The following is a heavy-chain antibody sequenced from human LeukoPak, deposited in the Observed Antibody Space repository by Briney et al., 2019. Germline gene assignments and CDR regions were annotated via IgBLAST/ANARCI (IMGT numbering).Heavy chain of an antibody. D-gene: IGHD3-10*01. V-gene: IGHV3-11*04. Sequence: PGGSLRLSCAASGFTFSDYYMSWIRQAPGKGLEWVSYISSSGSTIYYADSVKGRFTISRDNAKNSLYLQMNSLRAEDTAVYYCATTYYYGSGSYYNLDYWGQGTLVTVSS. CDR1: GFTFSDYY. CDR3: ATTYYYGSGSYYNLDY. J-gene: IGHJ4*02. CDR2: ISSSGSTI.